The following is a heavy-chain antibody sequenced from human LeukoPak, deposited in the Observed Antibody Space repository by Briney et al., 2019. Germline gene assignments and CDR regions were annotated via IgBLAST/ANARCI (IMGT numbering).Heavy chain of an antibody. CDR1: GFSFDDYA. J-gene: IGHJ4*02. CDR2: ISWDGNKV. CDR3: AKDRPVATTVHHFDH. D-gene: IGHD1-26*01. Sequence: PGGSLRLSCVVSGFSFDDYAMHWVRQGPGKALEWVSVISWDGNKVAYADSVKGRFTISRDNAKNSLYLQMTSLRPEDTAFYYCAKDRPVATTVHHFDHWGLGTLVTVSS. V-gene: IGHV3-9*01.